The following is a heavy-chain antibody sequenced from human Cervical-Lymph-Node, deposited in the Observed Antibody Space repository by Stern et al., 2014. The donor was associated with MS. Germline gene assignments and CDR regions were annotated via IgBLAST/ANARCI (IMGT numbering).Heavy chain of an antibody. V-gene: IGHV2-5*02. CDR1: GFSLSTSGLG. J-gene: IGHJ4*02. Sequence: QITLKESGPTLVKPTQTLTLTCTFSGFSLSTSGLGVGWIRQPPGKALEWLALIYGDDDKRYSPSLKSRLTSTKDTSKNQVVLTMTNMDPVDTATYYCARTSLTMPWNYWGQGTLVTVSS. D-gene: IGHD4/OR15-4a*01. CDR3: ARTSLTMPWNY. CDR2: IYGDDDK.